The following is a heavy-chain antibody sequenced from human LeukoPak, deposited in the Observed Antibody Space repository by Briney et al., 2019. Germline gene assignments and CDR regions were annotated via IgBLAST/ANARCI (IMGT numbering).Heavy chain of an antibody. V-gene: IGHV1-2*02. CDR2: INPNSGGT. CDR1: GYTFSGYY. CDR3: AREGSRVGAPKPPSDY. J-gene: IGHJ4*02. Sequence: GASVKVSCKASGYTFSGYYLHWVRQAPGQGHGWVWWINPNSGGTNYAQNFQGRVTITRDTSISTVYMELSSLRSDDRAVYFCAREGSRVGAPKPPSDYWGQGTLVTVSS. D-gene: IGHD1-26*01.